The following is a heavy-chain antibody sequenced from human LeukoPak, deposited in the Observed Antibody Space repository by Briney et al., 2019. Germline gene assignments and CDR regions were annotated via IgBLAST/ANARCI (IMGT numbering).Heavy chain of an antibody. CDR1: GGSFSGYY. D-gene: IGHD2-15*01. CDR3: ARAFEVAATFWFDP. J-gene: IGHJ5*02. V-gene: IGHV4-59*01. Sequence: SETLSLTCAVYGGSFSGYYWSWIRQPPGKGLEWIGYIYYSGSTNYNPSLKSRVTISVDTSKNQFSLKLSSVTAADTAVYYCARAFEVAATFWFDPWGQGTLVTVSS. CDR2: IYYSGST.